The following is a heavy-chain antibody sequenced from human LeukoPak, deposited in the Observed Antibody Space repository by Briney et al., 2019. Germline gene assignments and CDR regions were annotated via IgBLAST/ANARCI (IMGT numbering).Heavy chain of an antibody. J-gene: IGHJ6*03. CDR1: AFTFSNYG. D-gene: IGHD1-26*01. Sequence: GESLRLSCAASAFTFSNYGMHWVRQAPGKGLEWVAFIRYDGSDKYYTDSVKGRFTISRDNSKNTLYLQMNSLRAEDTAVYYCAKDSGYSGSFYYHYYMDVWGKGTTVTVSS. CDR2: IRYDGSDK. CDR3: AKDSGYSGSFYYHYYMDV. V-gene: IGHV3-30*02.